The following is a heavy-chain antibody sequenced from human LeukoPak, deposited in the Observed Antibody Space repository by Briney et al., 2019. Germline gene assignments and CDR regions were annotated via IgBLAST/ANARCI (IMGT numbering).Heavy chain of an antibody. J-gene: IGHJ5*02. D-gene: IGHD6-13*01. V-gene: IGHV1-69*06. Sequence: SVKVSCKASGGTFSSYAISWVRQAPGQGLEWMGGIIPIFGTANYAQKFQGRVTITADKSTSTAYMELSSLRSEDTAVYYCARVRYSSSWRTFDPWGQGALVTVSS. CDR3: ARVRYSSSWRTFDP. CDR2: IIPIFGTA. CDR1: GGTFSSYA.